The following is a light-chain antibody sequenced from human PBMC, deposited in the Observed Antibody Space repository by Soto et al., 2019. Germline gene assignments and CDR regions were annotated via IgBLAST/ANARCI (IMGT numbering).Light chain of an antibody. Sequence: EIVLTQSPGTLSLSPGERATLSCRASQSVSNNYLAWYQQKPGQAPRLLIYGASSRATGIPDRFSGSGSGTDFTLTITRLEPEDFAMYYCQRYDSLRTFGQGTKVDIK. CDR3: QRYDSLRT. J-gene: IGKJ1*01. V-gene: IGKV3-20*01. CDR2: GAS. CDR1: QSVSNNY.